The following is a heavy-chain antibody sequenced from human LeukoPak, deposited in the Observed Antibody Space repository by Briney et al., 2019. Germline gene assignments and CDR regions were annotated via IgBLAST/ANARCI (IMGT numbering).Heavy chain of an antibody. CDR2: ILTSART. D-gene: IGHD5-12*01. Sequence: SETPSLTCSVSGGAISSYYCSWLRQPAGEGLDGIGRILTSARTEHNPSLKSRFTMSVDPSKNPSSLQLTSVTAADTAVYFWARDVNSGYSDDAFDIWGQGTLVTVSS. V-gene: IGHV4-4*07. CDR3: ARDVNSGYSDDAFDI. CDR1: GGAISSYY. J-gene: IGHJ3*02.